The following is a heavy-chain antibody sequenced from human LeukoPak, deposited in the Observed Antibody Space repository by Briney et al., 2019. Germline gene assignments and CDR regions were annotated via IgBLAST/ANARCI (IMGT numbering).Heavy chain of an antibody. J-gene: IGHJ4*02. D-gene: IGHD1-14*01. CDR1: GGSFRGYY. CDR2: ISHSGST. Sequence: SETLSLTCAVYGGSFRGYYWSWIRQPPGKGLEWIGEISHSGSTNYNPSLKSRVTISVDTSKNQFSLKLSSVTAADTAVYYCASSHPGGYYFDYWGQGTLVTVSS. V-gene: IGHV4-34*01. CDR3: ASSHPGGYYFDY.